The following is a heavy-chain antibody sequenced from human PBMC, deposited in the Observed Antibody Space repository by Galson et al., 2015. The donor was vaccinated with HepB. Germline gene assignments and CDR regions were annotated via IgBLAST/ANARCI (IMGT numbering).Heavy chain of an antibody. Sequence: SLRLSCAASGFTFSSYWMYWVRQAPGKGLVWVSHINTDGSSITYADSVKGRFTISRDNAKNTLFLQMNSLRAEDTAVYYCGRLGADYWGQGTLVTVSS. V-gene: IGHV3-74*01. CDR3: GRLGADY. CDR1: GFTFSSYW. CDR2: INTDGSSI. D-gene: IGHD7-27*01. J-gene: IGHJ4*02.